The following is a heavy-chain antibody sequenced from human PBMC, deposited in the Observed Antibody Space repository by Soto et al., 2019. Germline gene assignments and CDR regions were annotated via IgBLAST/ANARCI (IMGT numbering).Heavy chain of an antibody. Sequence: PSETLSLTCTVSGDSISSYYWSWIRQPPGKGLEWIGYIYYSGSTNYNPSLKSRVTISVDTPKNQFSLKLSSVTAADTAVYYCARGSIVVVPAASVCFDPWGQGTLVTVSS. CDR2: IYYSGST. CDR3: ARGSIVVVPAASVCFDP. D-gene: IGHD2-2*01. J-gene: IGHJ5*02. V-gene: IGHV4-59*01. CDR1: GDSISSYY.